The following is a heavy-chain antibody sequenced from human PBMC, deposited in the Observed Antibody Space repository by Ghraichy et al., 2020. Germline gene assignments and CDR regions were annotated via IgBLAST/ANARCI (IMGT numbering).Heavy chain of an antibody. Sequence: GESLNISCAASGFTFSSYWMSWVRQAPGKGLEWVANIKEDGSEKYYVDSVKGRFTISRDNAKNSLYLQMSSLRAEDTAMYYCARDALPYQLLNLFNYWGQGTLVTVSS. CDR1: GFTFSSYW. CDR3: ARDALPYQLLNLFNY. J-gene: IGHJ4*02. CDR2: IKEDGSEK. V-gene: IGHV3-7*01. D-gene: IGHD2-2*01.